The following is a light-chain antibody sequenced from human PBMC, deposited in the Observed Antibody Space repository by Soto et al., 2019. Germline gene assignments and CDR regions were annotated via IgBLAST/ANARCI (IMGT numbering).Light chain of an antibody. CDR3: QQVYVYPST. CDR1: QGISSY. Sequence: DIQMTQSPSTLSASVGDTVTVTCRASQGISSYLAWYQQKPGKAPNLLIYAASTLQSGVPSRFSGGGSGTDFTLTISSLQPEDFATYYCQQVYVYPSTFGGGTKVDI. J-gene: IGKJ4*01. V-gene: IGKV1-9*01. CDR2: AAS.